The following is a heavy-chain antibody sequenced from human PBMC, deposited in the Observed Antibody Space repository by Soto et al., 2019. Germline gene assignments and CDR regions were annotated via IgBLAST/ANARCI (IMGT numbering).Heavy chain of an antibody. V-gene: IGHV1-69*12. CDR1: GGTFNSHT. D-gene: IGHD2-2*01. Sequence: QVQLVQSGAEVKKPGSSVKVSCRAPGGTFNSHTITWVRQAPGQGLEWMGGIMPMFGVTNYARKFQGRLTMTANESTTTAYMDVSGLTSEDTAVYYCAGEGVTSSMSLPWMGYHYYGLDVWGQGTTVIVSS. CDR3: AGEGVTSSMSLPWMGYHYYGLDV. J-gene: IGHJ6*02. CDR2: IMPMFGVT.